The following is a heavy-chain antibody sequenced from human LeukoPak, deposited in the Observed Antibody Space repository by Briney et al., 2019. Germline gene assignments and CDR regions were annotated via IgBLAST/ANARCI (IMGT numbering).Heavy chain of an antibody. CDR1: GFTFSSYG. CDR3: ARVRTDYYDDSGYYYGYFDY. CDR2: MSYDGSNK. V-gene: IGHV3-30*03. D-gene: IGHD3-22*01. J-gene: IGHJ4*02. Sequence: HPGRSLRLSCAASGFTFSSYGMHWVRQAPGKGLEWVAVMSYDGSNKYYADSVKGRFTVSRDNAKNSLYLQMSSLRAEDTAVYYCARVRTDYYDDSGYYYGYFDYWGQGTLVTVSS.